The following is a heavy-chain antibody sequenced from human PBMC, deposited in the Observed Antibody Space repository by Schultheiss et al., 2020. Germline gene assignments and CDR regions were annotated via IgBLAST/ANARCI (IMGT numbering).Heavy chain of an antibody. CDR3: ARTHYADYLDY. D-gene: IGHD3-16*01. CDR2: IYSSGST. J-gene: IGHJ4*02. V-gene: IGHV4-59*01. Sequence: SETLSLTCTVSGGSISSYYWSWIRQPPGKGLEWIGYIYSSGSTNYNPAIKRRVTKSINTSKNQFSLKLSSVTAADTAVYYCARTHYADYLDYWGQGTLVTVSS. CDR1: GGSISSYY.